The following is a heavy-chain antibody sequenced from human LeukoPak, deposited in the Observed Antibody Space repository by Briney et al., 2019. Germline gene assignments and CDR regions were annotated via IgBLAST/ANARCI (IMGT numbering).Heavy chain of an antibody. CDR2: IYYSGST. J-gene: IGHJ3*02. V-gene: IGHV4-59*08. CDR3: ARHPARGTAGYAFDI. Sequence: RSSETLSLTCTVSGGSISSYYWSWIRQPPGKGLEWIGYIYYSGSTNYNPSLKSRVTISVDTSKNQFSLKLSSVTAADTAVYFCARHPARGTAGYAFDIWGQGTMVTVSA. D-gene: IGHD6-19*01. CDR1: GGSISSYY.